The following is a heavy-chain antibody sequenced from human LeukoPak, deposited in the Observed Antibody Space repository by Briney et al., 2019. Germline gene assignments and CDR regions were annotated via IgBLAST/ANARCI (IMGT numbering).Heavy chain of an antibody. CDR1: GFTFSSAW. D-gene: IGHD3-9*01. V-gene: IGHV3-15*01. CDR2: IKSKTDGGTT. J-gene: IGHJ4*02. Sequence: PGGSLRLSCAASGFTFSSAWMSGVRQAPGKGLEWVGRIKSKTDGGTTDYAAPVKGRFTISRDDSKNTLYLQMNSLKTEDTAVYYCTTDGLGSLLRYFDWTVSAGEYWGQGTLVTVSS. CDR3: TTDGLGSLLRYFDWTVSAGEY.